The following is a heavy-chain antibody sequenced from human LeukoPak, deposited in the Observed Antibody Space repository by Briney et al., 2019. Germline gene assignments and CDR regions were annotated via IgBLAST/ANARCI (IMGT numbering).Heavy chain of an antibody. D-gene: IGHD2-2*01. CDR2: IYYSWST. Sequence: SETLSLTCTLSLGSTSSSSSYCGWLRQPRGNGLGWLGIIYYSWSTYYNRSLQSRLTISVDTSKHQFSLKLSSVTARDTAVYYCARRGYCSSTSCYEYWFDPWGQGTLVSVSS. J-gene: IGHJ5*02. V-gene: IGHV4-39*01. CDR1: LGSTSSSSSY. CDR3: ARRGYCSSTSCYEYWFDP.